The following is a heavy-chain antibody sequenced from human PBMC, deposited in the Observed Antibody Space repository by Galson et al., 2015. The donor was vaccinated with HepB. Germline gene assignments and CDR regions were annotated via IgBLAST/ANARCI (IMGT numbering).Heavy chain of an antibody. Sequence: SLRLSCAASGFTFSSYAMTWVRRAPGKGLEWVSSVIGSGGKTYYADSVKGRFTISRDNSKNTLYLQMNSLRAEDTAVYYCAREGRHFYWGQGTLVTVSS. V-gene: IGHV3-23*01. J-gene: IGHJ4*02. CDR1: GFTFSSYA. D-gene: IGHD3-3*02. CDR3: AREGRHFY. CDR2: VIGSGGKT.